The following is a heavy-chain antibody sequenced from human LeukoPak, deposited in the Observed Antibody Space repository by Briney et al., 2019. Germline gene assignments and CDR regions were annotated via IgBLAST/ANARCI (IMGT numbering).Heavy chain of an antibody. CDR3: VRGITFGGVIVNVFDI. D-gene: IGHD3-16*02. CDR2: FDPEDGET. CDR1: GYTLTELS. J-gene: IGHJ3*02. Sequence: GASVKVSCKVSGYTLTELSMHWVRQAPGKGLEWMGGFDPEDGETIYAQKFQGRVTMTEDTSTDTAYMELSSLRSEDTAVYYCVRGITFGGVIVNVFDIWGQGTMVTVSS. V-gene: IGHV1-24*01.